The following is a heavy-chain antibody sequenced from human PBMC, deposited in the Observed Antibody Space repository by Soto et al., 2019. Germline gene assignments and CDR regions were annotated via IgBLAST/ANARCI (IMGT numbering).Heavy chain of an antibody. CDR2: ISYDGSNK. D-gene: IGHD2-15*01. CDR3: ARGTRGDHIVVVVAATPFDY. V-gene: IGHV3-30-3*01. Sequence: QVQLVESGGGVVQPGRSLRLSCAASGFTFSSYAMHWVRQAPGKGLEWVAVISYDGSNKYYADSVKGRFTISGDNSKNTLYLQMNSLRAEDTAVYYCARGTRGDHIVVVVAATPFDYWGQGTLVTVSS. J-gene: IGHJ4*02. CDR1: GFTFSSYA.